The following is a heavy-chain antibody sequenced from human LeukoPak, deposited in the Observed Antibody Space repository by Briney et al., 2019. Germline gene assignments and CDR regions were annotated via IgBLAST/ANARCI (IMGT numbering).Heavy chain of an antibody. CDR3: SRHLYSSAWYEEN. CDR2: IRRKADSHAP. V-gene: IGHV3-73*01. CDR1: GFTFSGSA. J-gene: IGHJ4*02. D-gene: IGHD6-19*01. Sequence: GGSLRLSCAASGFTFSGSAVHWVRQASGKGLEWVGHIRRKADSHAPAHAASVQGRFTISRDDSNNTAYLHMNSLKIEDAAVYFCSRHLYSSAWYEENWGQGTLVTVSS.